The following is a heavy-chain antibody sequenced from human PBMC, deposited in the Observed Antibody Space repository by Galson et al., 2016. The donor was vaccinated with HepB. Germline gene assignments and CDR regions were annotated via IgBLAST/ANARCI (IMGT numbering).Heavy chain of an antibody. J-gene: IGHJ4*02. CDR2: ISATGGTT. CDR1: GFTFSSYA. V-gene: IGHV3-23*01. D-gene: IGHD2-15*01. Sequence: SLRLSCAASGFTFSSYAMTWVRQAPGKGLQWVSAISATGGTTYYGESVKGRFTISRDNSKNTLYLQMNSLRAEDTAVYYCAKDPLLLGVVMSAATSWGQGTLVTVSP. CDR3: AKDPLLLGVVMSAATS.